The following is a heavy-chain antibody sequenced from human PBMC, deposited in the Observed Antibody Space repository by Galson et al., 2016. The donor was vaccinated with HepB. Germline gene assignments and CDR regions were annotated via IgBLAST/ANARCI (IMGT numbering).Heavy chain of an antibody. V-gene: IGHV1-3*01. CDR3: AVIGAGYSSSWSN. CDR1: GYAFTNHA. J-gene: IGHJ4*02. CDR2: INDGNGNR. D-gene: IGHD6-13*01. Sequence: SVQVSCKASGYAFTNHAIHWVRQAPGQRLEWMGWINDGNGNRKYSQKFQGRVTITRDTSASTDYMELSSLTSEDTAVYYCAVIGAGYSSSWSNWGQGTLVTVSS.